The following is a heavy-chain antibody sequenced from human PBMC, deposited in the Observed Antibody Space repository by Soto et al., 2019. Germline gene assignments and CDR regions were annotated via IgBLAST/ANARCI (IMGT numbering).Heavy chain of an antibody. CDR3: TTLRDDFWSGYYTGARIYYMDV. J-gene: IGHJ6*03. Sequence: EVQLVESGGGLVKPGGSLRLSCAASGFTFSNAWMSWVRQAPGKGLEWVGRIKSKTDGGTTDYAAPVKGRFTISRDDSKNTLYLQMNSLKTEDTAVYYCTTLRDDFWSGYYTGARIYYMDVWCKGTTVTVSS. CDR2: IKSKTDGGTT. CDR1: GFTFSNAW. V-gene: IGHV3-15*01. D-gene: IGHD3-3*01.